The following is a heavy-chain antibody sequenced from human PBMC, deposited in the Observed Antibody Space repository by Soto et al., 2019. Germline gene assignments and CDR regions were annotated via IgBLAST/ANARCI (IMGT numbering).Heavy chain of an antibody. Sequence: QVQVVESGGGVVQPGRSLRLSCAASGFTFSNYGMHWVRQAPGXXLEWMAVIWNDGSKEYYADPVKGRFTISRDNSKNTXXXXXXXLXXXDXAVYYCVTMNRYYYGMDVWGQGTTVTVSS. CDR3: VTMNRYYYGMDV. CDR2: IWNDGSKE. CDR1: GFTFSNYG. J-gene: IGHJ6*02. V-gene: IGHV3-33*01. D-gene: IGHD3-22*01.